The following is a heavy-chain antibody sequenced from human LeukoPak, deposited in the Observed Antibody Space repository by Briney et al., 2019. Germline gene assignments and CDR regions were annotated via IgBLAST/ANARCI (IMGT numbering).Heavy chain of an antibody. CDR1: GFTFSIYA. J-gene: IGHJ5*02. CDR3: ARGSSGWSGWFDP. D-gene: IGHD6-19*01. CDR2: ISFSGDST. Sequence: PGGSLRLSCAASGFTFSIYAMNWVRQAPGKGLEWVSYISFSGDSTYYADSVKGRFAISRDNSKNTLYLQMNSLGADDTAVYYCARGSSGWSGWFDPWGQGGLVTVSS. V-gene: IGHV3-23*01.